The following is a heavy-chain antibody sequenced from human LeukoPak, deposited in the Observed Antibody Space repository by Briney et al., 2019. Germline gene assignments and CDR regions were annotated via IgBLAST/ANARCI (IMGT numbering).Heavy chain of an antibody. CDR1: GFTFSSYD. V-gene: IGHV3-23*01. J-gene: IGHJ3*01. Sequence: GGSLRLSCAASGFTFSSYDMSWVRQAPGKGLEWGSAISGSGGSTYYADSVKGRFTISRDNSKNTLYLQMNRLRAEDTAVYYCAKNLGRTAFDLWGQGTMVTVSS. D-gene: IGHD1-1*01. CDR3: AKNLGRTAFDL. CDR2: ISGSGGST.